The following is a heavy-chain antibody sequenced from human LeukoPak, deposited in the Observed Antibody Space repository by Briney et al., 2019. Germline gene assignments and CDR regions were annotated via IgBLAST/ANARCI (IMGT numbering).Heavy chain of an antibody. CDR1: GFTFSSYE. V-gene: IGHV3-48*03. CDR2: TSGSSINI. J-gene: IGHJ4*02. D-gene: IGHD7-27*01. CDR3: ARGPGSGLGMTRYFDY. Sequence: PGGSLRLSCAASGFTFSSYEMSWVRQAPGKGLEWVSYTSGSSINIYYADSVKGRFTISRDNAKNSLYLQMSSLRVDDTAAYYCARGPGSGLGMTRYFDYWGQGTLVTVSS.